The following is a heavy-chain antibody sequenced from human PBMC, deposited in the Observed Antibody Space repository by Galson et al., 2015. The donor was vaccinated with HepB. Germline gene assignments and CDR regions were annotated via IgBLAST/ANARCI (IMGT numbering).Heavy chain of an antibody. V-gene: IGHV3-48*01. J-gene: IGHJ4*02. D-gene: IGHD6-19*01. CDR3: YYSSGWEGGAFDY. CDR2: ISSSSSTI. Sequence: SLRLSCAASGFTFSSYSMNWVRQAPGKGLEWVSYISSSSSTIYYADSVKGRFTISRDNAKNSLYLQMNSLRAEDTAVHYCYYSSGWEGGAFDYWGQGTLVTVSS. CDR1: GFTFSSYS.